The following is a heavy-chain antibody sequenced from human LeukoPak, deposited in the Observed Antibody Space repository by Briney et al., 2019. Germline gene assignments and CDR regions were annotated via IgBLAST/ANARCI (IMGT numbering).Heavy chain of an antibody. CDR2: ITGSGIST. V-gene: IGHV3-23*01. D-gene: IGHD6-19*01. CDR3: AKNPSTGWYGLGY. CDR1: GFAFSSFA. Sequence: GGSLRLSCAAPGFAFSSFAMSWVRQAPGKGLEWVSAITGSGISTYYADSVRGRFTISRDNSKTTLYLQMNSLRADDTAVYYCAKNPSTGWYGLGYWGQGTLVTVSS. J-gene: IGHJ4*02.